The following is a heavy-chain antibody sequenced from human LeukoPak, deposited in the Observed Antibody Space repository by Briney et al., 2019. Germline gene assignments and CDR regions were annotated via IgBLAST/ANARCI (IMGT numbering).Heavy chain of an antibody. CDR1: GGSISSGSYY. CDR2: IYTSGST. Sequence: SETLSLTCTVSGGSISSGSYYWRWIRQPAGKGLEWIGRIYTSGSTNYNPSLKSRVTISVDTSKNQFSLKLSSVTAADTAVYYCARAPGGYLDYWGQGTLVTVSS. D-gene: IGHD3-16*01. J-gene: IGHJ4*02. V-gene: IGHV4-61*02. CDR3: ARAPGGYLDY.